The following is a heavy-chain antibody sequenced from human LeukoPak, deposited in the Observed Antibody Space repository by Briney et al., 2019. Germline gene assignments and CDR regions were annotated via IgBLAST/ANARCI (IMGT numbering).Heavy chain of an antibody. V-gene: IGHV4-34*01. CDR3: ARGGGYCSSTSCPRWRYYYYMDV. CDR1: GGSISSYY. Sequence: SETLSLTCTVSGGSISSYYWSWIRQPPGKGLEWIGEINHSGSTNYNPSLKSRVTISVDTSKNQFSLKLSSVTAADTAVYYCARGGGYCSSTSCPRWRYYYYMDVWGKGTTVTVSS. CDR2: INHSGST. D-gene: IGHD2-2*01. J-gene: IGHJ6*03.